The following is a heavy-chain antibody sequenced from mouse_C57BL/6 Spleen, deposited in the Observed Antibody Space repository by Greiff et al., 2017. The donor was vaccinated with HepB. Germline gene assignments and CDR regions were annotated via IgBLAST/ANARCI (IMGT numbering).Heavy chain of an antibody. Sequence: VHVKQSVAELVRPGASVKLSCTASGFNIKNTYMHWVRQRPEQGLEWIGRIDPANGNTKYAPKFQGKATITADTSSNTAYLPLSSLTSEDTAIYYCARGGYDGAWFAYWGQGTLVTVSA. CDR1: GFNIKNTY. CDR2: IDPANGNT. V-gene: IGHV14-3*01. D-gene: IGHD2-2*01. J-gene: IGHJ3*01. CDR3: ARGGYDGAWFAY.